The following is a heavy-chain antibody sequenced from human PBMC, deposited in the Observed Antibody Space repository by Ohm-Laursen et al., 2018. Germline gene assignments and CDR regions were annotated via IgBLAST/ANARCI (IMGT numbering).Heavy chain of an antibody. Sequence: GSLRLSCTASGFTFTDYAMNWVRQTPGKGLEWVSTISGNGVTTYYADSVKGRFTISKDNSKNTLYLQMNSLRAEDTAIYYCARGLWREGWFDPWGQGTLVTVSS. V-gene: IGHV3-23*01. CDR3: ARGLWREGWFDP. D-gene: IGHD3-3*01. J-gene: IGHJ5*02. CDR1: GFTFTDYA. CDR2: ISGNGVTT.